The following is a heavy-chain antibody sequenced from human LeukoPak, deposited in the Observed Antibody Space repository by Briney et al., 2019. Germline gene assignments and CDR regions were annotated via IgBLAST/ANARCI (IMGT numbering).Heavy chain of an antibody. CDR1: GFTFSRYS. Sequence: GGSLRLSCAASGFTFSRYSMHCVRQAPGKGLEWVSSISSSSRYIYYADSVRGRFTISRDNAKNSLYLQMNSLRAEDTAVYYCARDVTSPEAFDIWGQGTMVTVSS. D-gene: IGHD2-21*02. J-gene: IGHJ3*02. CDR2: ISSSSRYI. V-gene: IGHV3-21*01. CDR3: ARDVTSPEAFDI.